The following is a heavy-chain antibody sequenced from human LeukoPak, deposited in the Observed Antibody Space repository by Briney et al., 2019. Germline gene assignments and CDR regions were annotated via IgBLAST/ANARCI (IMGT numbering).Heavy chain of an antibody. D-gene: IGHD4-11*01. CDR3: ASSYSNSYYYYMDV. V-gene: IGHV4-34*01. CDR1: GGSFSGYY. J-gene: IGHJ6*03. Sequence: SETLSLTCAVYGGSFSGYYWSWIRQPPGKGLEWIGEINHSGSTNYNPSLKSRVTISVDTSKNQFSLKLSSVTAADTAVYYCASSYSNSYYYYMDVWGKGTTVTVSS. CDR2: INHSGST.